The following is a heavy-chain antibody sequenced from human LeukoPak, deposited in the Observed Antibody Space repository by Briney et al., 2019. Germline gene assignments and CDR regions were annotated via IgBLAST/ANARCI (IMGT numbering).Heavy chain of an antibody. V-gene: IGHV3-9*01. CDR2: ISWNSGSL. Sequence: GGSLRLSCAASGFTFDDYAMHWVRQAPGKGLEWVSGISWNSGSLDYADSVKGRFTISRDNAKNSLYLQMNSLRAEDTALYYCARVQFARSGGTLFDYWGQGTLVTVSS. CDR3: ARVQFARSGGTLFDY. D-gene: IGHD6-19*01. CDR1: GFTFDDYA. J-gene: IGHJ4*02.